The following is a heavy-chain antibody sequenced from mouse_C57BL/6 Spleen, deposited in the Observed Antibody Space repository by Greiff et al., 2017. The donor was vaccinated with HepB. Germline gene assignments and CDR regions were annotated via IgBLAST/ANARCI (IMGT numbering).Heavy chain of an antibody. J-gene: IGHJ3*01. CDR1: GYTFTDYY. CDR3: ARAPEYGSSFPFAY. V-gene: IGHV1-26*01. CDR2: INPNNGGT. D-gene: IGHD1-1*01. Sequence: EVQLQQSGPELVKPGASVKISCKASGYTFTDYYMNWVKQSHGKSLEWIGDINPNNGGTSYNQKFKGKATLTVDKSSSTAYMELRSLTSEDSAVYYCARAPEYGSSFPFAYWGQGTLVTVSA.